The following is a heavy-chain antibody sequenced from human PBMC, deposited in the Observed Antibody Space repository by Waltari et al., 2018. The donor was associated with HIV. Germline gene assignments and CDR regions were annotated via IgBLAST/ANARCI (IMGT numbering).Heavy chain of an antibody. CDR2: FSLDSDRI. CDR3: GKDLTPGGLDV. Sequence: GGLVQPGGSLRLSCAVSGFTFDKYAMHWVRQVPGKGLEWVSGFSLDSDRIDYADSVKGRFTVSRDNAKNSLYLQMNSLRVEDTALYYCGKDLTPGGLDVWGQGTTVIVSS. J-gene: IGHJ6*02. V-gene: IGHV3-9*01. CDR1: GFTFDKYA.